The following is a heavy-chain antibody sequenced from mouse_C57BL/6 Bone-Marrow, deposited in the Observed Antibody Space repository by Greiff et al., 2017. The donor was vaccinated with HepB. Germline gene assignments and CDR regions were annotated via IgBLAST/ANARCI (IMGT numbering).Heavy chain of an antibody. D-gene: IGHD3-2*02. CDR2: IYPGDGDT. J-gene: IGHJ3*01. CDR1: GYAFSSSW. V-gene: IGHV1-82*01. Sequence: VKLMESGPELVKPGASVKISCKASGYAFSSSWMNWVKQRPGKGLEWIGRIYPGDGDTNYNGKFKGKATLTADKSSSTAYMQLSSLTSEDSAVYFCARGSSGYRAWFAYWGQGTLVTVSA. CDR3: ARGSSGYRAWFAY.